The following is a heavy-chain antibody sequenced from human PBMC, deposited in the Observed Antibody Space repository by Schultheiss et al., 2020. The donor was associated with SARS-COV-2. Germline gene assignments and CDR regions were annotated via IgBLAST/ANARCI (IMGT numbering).Heavy chain of an antibody. CDR2: ISYDGSNK. CDR3: TRLDYGDKRG. CDR1: GFTFSSYA. Sequence: GGSLRLSCAASGFTFSSYAMHWVRQAPGKGLEWVAVISYDGSNKYYADSVKGRFTISRDNAKNSLYLQMNSLRDEDTAVYYCTRLDYGDKRGWGQGTLVTVSS. J-gene: IGHJ4*02. D-gene: IGHD4-17*01. V-gene: IGHV3-30*04.